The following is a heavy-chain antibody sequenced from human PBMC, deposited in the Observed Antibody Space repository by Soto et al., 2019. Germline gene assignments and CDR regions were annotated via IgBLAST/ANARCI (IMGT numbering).Heavy chain of an antibody. CDR3: ARGRTGASILRGQRYSDY. J-gene: IGHJ4*02. Sequence: QVQLVQSGAEVKKPGASVKVSCKTSGYTFTNFAISWVRQAPGQGLEWVGWISGYTGDTNSAQKLQGRVTMTTDTSTSTAYMELRSLRSDDTAVYYCARGRTGASILRGQRYSDYWGQGTRVTVSA. V-gene: IGHV1-18*01. D-gene: IGHD1-7*01. CDR1: GYTFTNFA. CDR2: ISGYTGDT.